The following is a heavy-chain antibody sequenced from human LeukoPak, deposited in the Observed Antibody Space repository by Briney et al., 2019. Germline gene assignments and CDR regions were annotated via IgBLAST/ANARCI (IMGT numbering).Heavy chain of an antibody. Sequence: GGSLRLSCAASGFTFGNAWMSWVRQAPGKGLEWVAGITSKPDGGTTDYGATVKGRFTISRDDSKNTLYLQMNSLKTEDTAVYYCATVSHSSSLDYWGQGTLLTVPS. D-gene: IGHD6-6*01. CDR3: ATVSHSSSLDY. J-gene: IGHJ4*02. V-gene: IGHV3-15*01. CDR2: ITSKPDGGTT. CDR1: GFTFGNAW.